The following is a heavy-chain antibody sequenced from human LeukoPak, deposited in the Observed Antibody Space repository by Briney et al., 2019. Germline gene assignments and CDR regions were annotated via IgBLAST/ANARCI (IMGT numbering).Heavy chain of an antibody. CDR2: INHSGST. CDR1: GGSFSGYY. Sequence: SETLSLTCAVYGGSFSGYYWSWIRQPPGKGLEWIGEINHSGSTNYNPSLKSRVTISVDTSKNQFSLKLSSVTAVDTAVYYCARGGRRSRITMVRGALDYWGQGTLVTVSS. D-gene: IGHD3-10*01. V-gene: IGHV4-34*01. CDR3: ARGGRRSRITMVRGALDY. J-gene: IGHJ4*02.